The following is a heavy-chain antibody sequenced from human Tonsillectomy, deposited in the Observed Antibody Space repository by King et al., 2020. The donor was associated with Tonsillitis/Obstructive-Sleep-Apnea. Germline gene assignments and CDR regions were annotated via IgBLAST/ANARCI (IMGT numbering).Heavy chain of an antibody. Sequence: VQLVESGGGLVQPGGSLRLSCAASGFTFSIYAMTWVRHAPGKGLEWLSGITGRGDQTYYAKSVKGRFTVSRDNSRNTLFLQINNLRAEDTAVYNCAKGTDIDFWSGQFDPWGPGTLVIVSS. CDR3: AKGTDIDFWSGQFDP. J-gene: IGHJ5*02. CDR1: GFTFSIYA. V-gene: IGHV3-23*04. D-gene: IGHD3-3*01. CDR2: ITGRGDQT.